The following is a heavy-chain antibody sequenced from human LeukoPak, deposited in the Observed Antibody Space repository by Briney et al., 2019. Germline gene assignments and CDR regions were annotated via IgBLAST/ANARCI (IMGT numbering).Heavy chain of an antibody. D-gene: IGHD6-19*01. CDR3: ANLPVRGWPTFDY. Sequence: PGGSLRLSCAASGFTFSSYAMSWVRQAPGKGLEWVSAISGSGGSTYYADPVKGRFTISRDNSKNTLYLQMNSLRAEDTAVYYCANLPVRGWPTFDYWGQGTLVTVSS. J-gene: IGHJ4*02. CDR1: GFTFSSYA. V-gene: IGHV3-23*01. CDR2: ISGSGGST.